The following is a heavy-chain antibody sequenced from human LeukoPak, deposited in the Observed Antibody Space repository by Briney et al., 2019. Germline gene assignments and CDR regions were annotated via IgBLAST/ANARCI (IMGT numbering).Heavy chain of an antibody. D-gene: IGHD3-9*01. CDR2: INHSGST. J-gene: IGHJ4*02. CDR1: GGSFSNYY. V-gene: IGHV4-34*01. CDR3: AREPSRLRYFDWSDY. Sequence: PSETLSLTCAVYGGSFSNYYWSWIRQPPGKGLEWIGEINHSGSTNYNPSLKSRVTISVDTSKNQFSLKLSSVTAADTAVYYCAREPSRLRYFDWSDYWGQGTLVTVSS.